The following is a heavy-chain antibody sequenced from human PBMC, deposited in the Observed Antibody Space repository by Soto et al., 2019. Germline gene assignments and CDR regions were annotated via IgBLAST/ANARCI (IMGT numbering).Heavy chain of an antibody. CDR1: GYTFTSYD. CDR2: MNPTSGNT. Sequence: ASVKVSCKASGYTFTSYDINWVRQATGQGLEWMGWMNPTSGNTGYAQKFQGRVTMTRNTSISTAYMELSSLRSEDTAVYYCARVVSVAAHYYYYGMDVWGQGTTVTVSS. J-gene: IGHJ6*02. CDR3: ARVVSVAAHYYYYGMDV. D-gene: IGHD2-15*01. V-gene: IGHV1-8*01.